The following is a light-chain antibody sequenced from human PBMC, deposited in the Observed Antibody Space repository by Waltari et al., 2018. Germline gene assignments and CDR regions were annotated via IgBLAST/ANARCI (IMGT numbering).Light chain of an antibody. CDR2: DVS. CDR1: SSDFGRYDI. J-gene: IGLJ3*02. CDR3: CSYAGNYIWV. Sequence: QSALTQPASVSGSSGQSVTISCTGASSDFGRYDIVSWYQQHPGNAPKLIICDVSKRPSGVSDRFSGSKSGDTASLTISGLQFEDEADYYCCSYAGNYIWVFGGGTRLTVL. V-gene: IGLV2-23*02.